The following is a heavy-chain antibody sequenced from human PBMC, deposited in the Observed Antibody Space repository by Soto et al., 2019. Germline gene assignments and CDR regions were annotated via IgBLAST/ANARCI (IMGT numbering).Heavy chain of an antibody. V-gene: IGHV3-23*01. CDR3: ARSDSSGYYLFDY. J-gene: IGHJ4*02. D-gene: IGHD3-22*01. CDR1: GFTFSSYA. CDR2: ISGSGGST. Sequence: AGGSLRLSCAASGFTFSSYAMSWVRQAPGKGLEWVSAISGSGGSTYYADSVKGRFTISRDNSKNTLYMQMNSLRAEDTAVYYCARSDSSGYYLFDYWGQGTLVTVSA.